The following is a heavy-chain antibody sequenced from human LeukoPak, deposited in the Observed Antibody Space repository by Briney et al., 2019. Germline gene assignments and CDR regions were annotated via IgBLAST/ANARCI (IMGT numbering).Heavy chain of an antibody. CDR1: GDSISRSSYY. CDR2: IYYSGST. CDR3: AKVAKYYYGPETYFFFEH. J-gene: IGHJ4*02. Sequence: SETMSLTCTVSGDSISRSSYYWGWVRQPPGKGLEWIGSIYYSGSTYYNPSLKSRVTISVDTSKNQFPLNLRSVTAADTAVYYCAKVAKYYYGPETYFFFEHWGQGTLVTVSS. D-gene: IGHD3-10*01. V-gene: IGHV4-39*06.